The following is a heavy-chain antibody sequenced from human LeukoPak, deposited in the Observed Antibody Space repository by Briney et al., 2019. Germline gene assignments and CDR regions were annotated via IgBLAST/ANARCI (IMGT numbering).Heavy chain of an antibody. CDR3: ARRSALYGWFDP. CDR2: INHSGST. CDR1: GGSFSGYY. J-gene: IGHJ5*02. Sequence: PSETLSLTCAVYGGSFSGYYWSWIRQPPGKGLEWIGEINHSGSTNYNPSLKSRVTISVDTSKNQFSLKLSSATAADTAVYYCARRSALYGWFDPWGQGTLVTVSS. V-gene: IGHV4-34*01. D-gene: IGHD2-2*02.